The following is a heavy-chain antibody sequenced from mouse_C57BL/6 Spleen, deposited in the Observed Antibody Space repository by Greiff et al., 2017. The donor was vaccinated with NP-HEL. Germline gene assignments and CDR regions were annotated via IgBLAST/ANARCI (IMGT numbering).Heavy chain of an antibody. CDR1: GYSFTDYN. V-gene: IGHV1-39*01. CDR2: INPNYGTT. Sequence: EVHLVESGPELVKPGASVKISCKASGYSFTDYNMNWVKQSNGKSLEWIGVINPNYGTTSYNQKFKGKATLTVDQSSSTAYMQLNSLTSEDSAVYYCARSYDYDAGYAMDYWGQGTSVTVSS. CDR3: ARSYDYDAGYAMDY. D-gene: IGHD2-4*01. J-gene: IGHJ4*01.